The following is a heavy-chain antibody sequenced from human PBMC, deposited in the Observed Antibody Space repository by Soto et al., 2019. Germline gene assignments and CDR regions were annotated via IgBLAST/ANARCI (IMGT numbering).Heavy chain of an antibody. CDR1: GFTFSDHY. CDR2: SSNSGSFT. CDR3: VRSGDNYNILDY. Sequence: GGSLRLSCAASGFTFSDHYMSWIRQAPGKGLEWIGYSSNSGSFTRYADSVKGRFSISRDNAKNSLFLQINSLRGDDTAIYYCVRSGDNYNILDYWGQGTPVTVSS. D-gene: IGHD3-9*01. J-gene: IGHJ4*02. V-gene: IGHV3-11*06.